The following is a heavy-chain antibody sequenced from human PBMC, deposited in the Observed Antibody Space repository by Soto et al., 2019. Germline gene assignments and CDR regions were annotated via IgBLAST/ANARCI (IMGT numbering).Heavy chain of an antibody. CDR3: ARVEAVAGLYIYHGLDD. Sequence: QVQLVQSGAEVKQPGSSVKVSCKVSGGTFINYAIDWVRLAPGHGLEWMGGIVPIFGTTYYTQQFQGTATIIADASTTTDYLEMSSLRSEDTAIYYCARVEAVAGLYIYHGLDDWGQGTAVTVSS. V-gene: IGHV1-69*12. CDR2: IVPIFGTT. J-gene: IGHJ6*02. CDR1: GGTFINYA. D-gene: IGHD6-19*01.